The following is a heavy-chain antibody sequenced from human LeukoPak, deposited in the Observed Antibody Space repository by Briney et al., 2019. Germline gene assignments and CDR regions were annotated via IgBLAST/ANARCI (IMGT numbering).Heavy chain of an antibody. CDR2: ISGSGGST. Sequence: PGGSLRLSCAASGFTVSSYAMSWVRQAPGKGLEWVSAISGSGGSTYYADSVKGRFTISRDNSKNTLYLQMNSLRAEDTAVYYCASSPGPSPTIFGVVRHFDYWGQGTLVTVSS. V-gene: IGHV3-23*01. CDR1: GFTVSSYA. D-gene: IGHD3-3*01. CDR3: ASSPGPSPTIFGVVRHFDY. J-gene: IGHJ4*02.